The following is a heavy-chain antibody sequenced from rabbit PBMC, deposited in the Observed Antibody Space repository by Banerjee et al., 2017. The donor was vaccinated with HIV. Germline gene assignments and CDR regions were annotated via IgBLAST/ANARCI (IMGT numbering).Heavy chain of an antibody. Sequence: QEQLEESGGDLVKPEGSLTLTCTASGFSFSSGYDMCWVRQAPGKGLEWIACINTSSGSTVYASWAKGRFTISRTSSTTVTLQMTSLTAADTATYFCARDLAAVIGWNFGLWGPGTLVTVS. CDR1: GFSFSSGYD. D-gene: IGHD1-1*01. V-gene: IGHV1S45*01. CDR3: ARDLAAVIGWNFGL. CDR2: INTSSGST. J-gene: IGHJ4*01.